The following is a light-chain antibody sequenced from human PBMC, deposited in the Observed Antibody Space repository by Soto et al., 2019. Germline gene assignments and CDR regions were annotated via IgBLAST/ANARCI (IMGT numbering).Light chain of an antibody. CDR3: QQYTNWPPT. CDR1: QSVSSH. V-gene: IGKV3-11*01. CDR2: DAS. J-gene: IGKJ5*01. Sequence: DIVLTQSPATLSLSPGERATLSFRASQSVSSHLAWYQQKRGQAPRLLIYDASNRDTGIPARFIGSGSGTDFTLTISSLEPEDFAVYYCQQYTNWPPTFGQGTRLEI.